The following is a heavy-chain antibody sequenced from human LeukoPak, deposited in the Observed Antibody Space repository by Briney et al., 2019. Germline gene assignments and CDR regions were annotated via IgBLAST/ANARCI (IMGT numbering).Heavy chain of an antibody. CDR1: GYRLTSYG. Sequence: ASVKVSCKASGYRLTSYGISWVRQAPGQGLEWMGWISGYNGNTNYAQKLQGRVTMTTDTSTSTAYMELRSLRSEDTAVYYCAREYCSTTRCYMADYWGQGTLVTVSS. V-gene: IGHV1-18*01. J-gene: IGHJ4*02. CDR3: AREYCSTTRCYMADY. CDR2: ISGYNGNT. D-gene: IGHD2-2*01.